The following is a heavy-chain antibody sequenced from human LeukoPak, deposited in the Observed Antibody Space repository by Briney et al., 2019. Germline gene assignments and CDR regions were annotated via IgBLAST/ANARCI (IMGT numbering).Heavy chain of an antibody. CDR2: INHSGST. CDR1: GGSFSGYY. J-gene: IGHJ4*02. V-gene: IGHV4-34*01. Sequence: SETLSLTCAVYGGSFSGYYWTWIRQPPGKGLEWIGEINHSGSTTYKPSLKSRVTISVDTSKNHFSLRLTSVTAADTAVYYCARGPCSTSCHRSWYFDYWGQGTLVTASS. CDR3: ARGPCSTSCHRSWYFDY. D-gene: IGHD2-2*01.